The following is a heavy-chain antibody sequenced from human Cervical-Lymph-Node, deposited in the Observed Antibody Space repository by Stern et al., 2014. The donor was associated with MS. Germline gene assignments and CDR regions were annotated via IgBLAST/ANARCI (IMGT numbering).Heavy chain of an antibody. CDR2: ISAYNGNT. V-gene: IGHV1-18*01. J-gene: IGHJ4*02. CDR1: GYTFTSYG. CDR3: ARDRGYRSSSDVDY. D-gene: IGHD6-13*01. Sequence: VQLVESGAEVKKPGASVKLSCTASGYTFTSYGISWVRQAPGQGLEWIGGISAYNGNTNHAQTLKGRVTMTTDNCTSTHYLQLRRLRSEDTAVYYGARDRGYRSSSDVDYWGQGTLVTVSS.